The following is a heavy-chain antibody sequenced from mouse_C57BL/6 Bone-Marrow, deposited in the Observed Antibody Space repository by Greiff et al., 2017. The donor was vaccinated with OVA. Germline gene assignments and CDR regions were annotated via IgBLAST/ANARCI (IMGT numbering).Heavy chain of an antibody. CDR2: IDPETGGT. CDR3: RKSPPYYGSSSYAMDY. V-gene: IGHV1-15*01. D-gene: IGHD1-1*01. CDR1: GYTFTDYE. J-gene: IGHJ4*01. Sequence: VKLQQSGAELVRPGASVTLSCKASGYTFTDYEMHWVKQTPVHGLEWIGAIDPETGGTAYNQKFKGKAILTADKSSSTAYMELRSLTSEDSAVYYCRKSPPYYGSSSYAMDYWGQGTSVTVSS.